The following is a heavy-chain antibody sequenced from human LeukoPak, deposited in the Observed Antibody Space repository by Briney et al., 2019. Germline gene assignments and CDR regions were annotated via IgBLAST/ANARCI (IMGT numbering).Heavy chain of an antibody. Sequence: PSETLSLTCAVSGYPISSGYHWGWIRQPPGKGLEWIGSIYHSGTYYKPSLTSRVTISVDTSKNQFSLKVSSVTAADTAVYYCARDRSGFVRYFDLWGRGTLVTVSS. CDR1: GYPISSGYH. CDR3: ARDRSGFVRYFDL. J-gene: IGHJ2*01. CDR2: IYHSGT. V-gene: IGHV4-38-2*02. D-gene: IGHD3-16*01.